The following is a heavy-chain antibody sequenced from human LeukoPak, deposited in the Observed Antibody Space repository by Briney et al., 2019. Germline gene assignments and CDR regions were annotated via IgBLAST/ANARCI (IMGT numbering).Heavy chain of an antibody. CDR1: GFTFSSYE. J-gene: IGHJ6*03. Sequence: GGSLRLSCAASGFTFSSYEMNWVRQAPGKGLEWVSYISSSGSTIYYADSVKGRLTSSRDNAKNSLYLQMNSLRAEDTAVYYCSRVYYYMDVWGKGTTVTFSS. V-gene: IGHV3-48*03. CDR2: ISSSGSTI. CDR3: SRVYYYMDV.